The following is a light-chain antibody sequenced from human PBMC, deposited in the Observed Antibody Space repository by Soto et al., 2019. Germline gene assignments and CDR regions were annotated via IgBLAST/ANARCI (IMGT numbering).Light chain of an antibody. CDR3: QQYESTPPT. CDR1: QSVLYSSNNKNY. V-gene: IGKV4-1*01. J-gene: IGKJ2*01. CDR2: WAS. Sequence: DIVMTQSPDSLAVSLGERATINCKSSQSVLYSSNNKNYLAWYQQRPGQPPKLLIYWASTRESGVPDRFSGSGSGTDFTLPITSLQDEEVAVYYCQQYESTPPTFGQGTKLEIK.